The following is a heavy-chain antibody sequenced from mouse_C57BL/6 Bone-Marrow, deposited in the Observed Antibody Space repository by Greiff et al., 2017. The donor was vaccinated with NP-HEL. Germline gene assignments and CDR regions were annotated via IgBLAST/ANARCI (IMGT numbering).Heavy chain of an antibody. V-gene: IGHV7-1*01. CDR2: SRNKANDYTT. J-gene: IGHJ4*01. CDR3: ARDASSYLDSMDY. Sequence: EVLLLQSGGGLVQSGGSLRLSCATSGFTFTDFYMDWVRQAPGKGLEWIGASRNKANDYTTEYSASVKGQVIVSRDTSKSILYLQMNVLRAEDTAIYYCARDASSYLDSMDYWGQGTSVTVSS. CDR1: GFTFTDFY. D-gene: IGHD3-1*01.